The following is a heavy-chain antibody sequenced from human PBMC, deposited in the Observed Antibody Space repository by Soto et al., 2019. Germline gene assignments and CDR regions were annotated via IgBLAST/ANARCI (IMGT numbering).Heavy chain of an antibody. CDR3: ARDRPHSYYAMDV. CDR1: GGTFTTYT. J-gene: IGHJ6*02. V-gene: IGHV1-69*04. Sequence: ASVKVSCKASGGTFTTYTFSWVRQAPGQGLEWMGRIIPVLGISNSAQNFQGRVTITADTLTSTAYMELSSLRSDDTAVYYCARDRPHSYYAMDVWGQGTMVTVSS. CDR2: IIPVLGIS.